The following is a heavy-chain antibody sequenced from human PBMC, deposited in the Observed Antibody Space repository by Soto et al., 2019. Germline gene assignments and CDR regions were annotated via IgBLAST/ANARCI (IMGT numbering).Heavy chain of an antibody. D-gene: IGHD5-18*01. J-gene: IGHJ4*02. CDR3: ATRYSFVHF. V-gene: IGHV1-2*02. CDR1: GYTFTGYY. CDR2: INPNSGDT. Sequence: ASVKVSCKASGYTFTGYYMHWVRQAPGQGLEWMGWINPNSGDTNYAQKFQGRVTMTRDTSFSTAYMELSSLRSDDTAVYYCATRYSFVHFWGQGTLVTVSS.